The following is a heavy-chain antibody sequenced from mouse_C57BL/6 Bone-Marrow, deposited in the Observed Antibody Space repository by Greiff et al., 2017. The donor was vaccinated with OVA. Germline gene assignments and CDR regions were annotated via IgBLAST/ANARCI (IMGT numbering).Heavy chain of an antibody. CDR2: ISYDGSN. D-gene: IGHD1-1*01. J-gene: IGHJ2*01. CDR3: ARRNYYGSNHFDY. Sequence: EVQLQQSGPGLVKPSQSLSLTCSVTGYSITSGYYWNWIRQFPGNKLEWMGYISYDGSNNYNPSLKNRISITRDTSKNQFLLKLNSVTTEDTATYYCARRNYYGSNHFDYWGQGTTLTVSS. V-gene: IGHV3-6*01. CDR1: GYSITSGYY.